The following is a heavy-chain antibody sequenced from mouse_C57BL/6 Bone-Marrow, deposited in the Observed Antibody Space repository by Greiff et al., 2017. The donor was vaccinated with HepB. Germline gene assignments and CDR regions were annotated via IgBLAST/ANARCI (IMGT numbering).Heavy chain of an antibody. V-gene: IGHV1-61*01. D-gene: IGHD1-1*02. Sequence: VQLQQPGAELVRPGSSVKLSCKASGYTFTSYWMDWVKQRPGQGLEWIGNIYPSDSETHYNQKFKDKATLTVDKSTSTAYMQLSSLTSEDSAVYYCAGEVGSYPSYCYFDVWGTGTTVTVSS. CDR2: IYPSDSET. CDR3: AGEVGSYPSYCYFDV. J-gene: IGHJ1*03. CDR1: GYTFTSYW.